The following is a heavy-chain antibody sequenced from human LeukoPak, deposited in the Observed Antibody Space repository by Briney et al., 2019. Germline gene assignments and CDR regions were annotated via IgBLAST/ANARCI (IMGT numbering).Heavy chain of an antibody. Sequence: GGSLRLSCAASGFTFSSYAMSWVRQAPGKGLEWVSAISGSGGSTYYADSVKGRFTISRDNSKNTLYLQMNSLRAEDTAVYYCAKVAGYSGYDYDIYCFDYWGQGTLVTVSS. CDR3: AKVAGYSGYDYDIYCFDY. CDR1: GFTFSSYA. V-gene: IGHV3-23*01. J-gene: IGHJ4*02. D-gene: IGHD5-12*01. CDR2: ISGSGGST.